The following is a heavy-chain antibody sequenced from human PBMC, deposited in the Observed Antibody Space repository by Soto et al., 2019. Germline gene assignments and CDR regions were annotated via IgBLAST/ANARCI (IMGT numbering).Heavy chain of an antibody. CDR2: VSYDGSNQ. V-gene: IGHV3-30-3*01. Sequence: QVQLVESGGGVVQPGRSLRLSCAASGFTFSGSAMQWVRQAPGKGLEWVAVVSYDGSNQYYADSVKGRFTISRDNSNKTLYLQMNSLRPEDTAVYYCARDFGHITIFGVAHYGMDVWGQGATVIVSS. CDR1: GFTFSGSA. CDR3: ARDFGHITIFGVAHYGMDV. D-gene: IGHD3-3*01. J-gene: IGHJ6*02.